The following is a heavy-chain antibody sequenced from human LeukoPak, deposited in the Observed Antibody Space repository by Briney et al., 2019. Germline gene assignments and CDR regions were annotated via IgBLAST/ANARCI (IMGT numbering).Heavy chain of an antibody. Sequence: SETLSLTCTVSGGSITSYYGSWIRQSPGKGLEWIGCIFYSGTTYYNPSFKSRVTMSIDTPKNQFSLKLSSVTAADTAVYYCARHSSVVTFDMDVWGQGTTVTVSS. J-gene: IGHJ6*02. CDR2: IFYSGTT. V-gene: IGHV4-59*08. CDR1: GGSITSYY. D-gene: IGHD4-23*01. CDR3: ARHSSVVTFDMDV.